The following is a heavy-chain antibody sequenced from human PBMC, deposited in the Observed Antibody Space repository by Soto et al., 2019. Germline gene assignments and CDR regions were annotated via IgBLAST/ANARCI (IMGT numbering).Heavy chain of an antibody. V-gene: IGHV3-30-3*01. CDR2: ISYDGSNK. CDR1: GFTFSSYA. D-gene: IGHD3-10*01. Sequence: QVQLVESGGGVVQPGRSLRLSCAASGFTFSSYAMHWVRQAPGTGLEWVAVISYDGSNKYYADSVKGRFTISRDNSKSTLYLQMNSLRAEDTAVYYCASGALLWFGELFDYWGQGTLVTVSS. CDR3: ASGALLWFGELFDY. J-gene: IGHJ4*02.